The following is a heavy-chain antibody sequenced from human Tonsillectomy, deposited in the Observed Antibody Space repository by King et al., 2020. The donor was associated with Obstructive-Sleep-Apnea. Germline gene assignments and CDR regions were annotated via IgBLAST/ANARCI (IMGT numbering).Heavy chain of an antibody. V-gene: IGHV3-30*18. CDR1: GFTFNNYV. J-gene: IGHJ4*02. CDR3: AKGKEAYCSSTSCVFDY. Sequence: VQLVESGGGVVQPGRSLRLSCAASGFTFNNYVMHWVRQAPGKGLEWVALISYDGSNKYYADSLKGRFTISRDNSKNTLYLQMNSLGAEDTAVYYCAKGKEAYCSSTSCVFDYWGQGTLVTVSS. CDR2: ISYDGSNK. D-gene: IGHD2-2*01.